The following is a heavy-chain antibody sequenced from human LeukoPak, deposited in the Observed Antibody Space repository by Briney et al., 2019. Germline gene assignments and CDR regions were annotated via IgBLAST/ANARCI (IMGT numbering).Heavy chain of an antibody. V-gene: IGHV3-53*01. CDR1: GFTVSNTY. Sequence: PGGSLRLSCAASGFTVSNTYMNWARQAPGRGLEWVSTLYRDGSTYYADSVKGRFTISRDNSKNTLYLQMNGLRAEDTAVYYCAKDRLGSGWSAFDYWGQGTLVTVSS. D-gene: IGHD6-19*01. CDR2: LYRDGST. J-gene: IGHJ4*02. CDR3: AKDRLGSGWSAFDY.